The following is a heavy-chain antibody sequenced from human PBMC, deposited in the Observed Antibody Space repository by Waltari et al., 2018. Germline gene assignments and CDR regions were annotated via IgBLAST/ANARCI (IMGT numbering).Heavy chain of an antibody. V-gene: IGHV3-48*04. CDR1: GFVFRTFS. CDR3: VRVQWSRPGITVAGTPPDAFNI. Sequence: DVQLVESGGGLVQPGGSLRLSCDASGFVFRTFSMNWVRQAPGKGLEWLSFMSSSSSQRFYADSVGGRFTISRDNVKNSLYLQMSGLRVEDTAVYYCVRVQWSRPGITVAGTPPDAFNIWGQGTMVTVSS. D-gene: IGHD6-19*01. CDR2: MSSSSSQR. J-gene: IGHJ3*02.